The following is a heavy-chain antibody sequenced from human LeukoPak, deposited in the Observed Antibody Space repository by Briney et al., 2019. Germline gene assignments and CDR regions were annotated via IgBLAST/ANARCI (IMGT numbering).Heavy chain of an antibody. CDR3: ARDGMVRGVIHWFDP. D-gene: IGHD3-10*01. CDR2: INPNSGGT. CDR1: GYTFTGYY. Sequence: ASVKVSCKASGYTFTGYYMHWVRQAPGQGLEWMGWINPNSGGTNYAQKFQGRVTMTRDTSIGTAYMELSRLRSDDTAVYYCARDGMVRGVIHWFDPWGQGTLVTVSS. J-gene: IGHJ5*02. V-gene: IGHV1-2*02.